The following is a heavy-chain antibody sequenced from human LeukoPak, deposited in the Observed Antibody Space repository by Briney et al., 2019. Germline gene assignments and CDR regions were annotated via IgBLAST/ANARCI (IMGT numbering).Heavy chain of an antibody. J-gene: IGHJ4*02. CDR3: ARGRWELLTNYYFDY. Sequence: SETLSLTCTVSGGSISSHYWSWIRQPPGKGLEWIGYIYYSGSTNYNPSLKSRVTISVDTSKNQFSLKLSSVTAADTAVYYCARGRWELLTNYYFDYWGQGTLVTVSS. V-gene: IGHV4-59*11. D-gene: IGHD1-26*01. CDR1: GGSISSHY. CDR2: IYYSGST.